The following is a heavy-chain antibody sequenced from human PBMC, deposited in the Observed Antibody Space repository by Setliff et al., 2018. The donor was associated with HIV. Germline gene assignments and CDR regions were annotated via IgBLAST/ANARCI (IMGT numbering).Heavy chain of an antibody. V-gene: IGHV4-59*11. D-gene: IGHD3-16*01. CDR2: IYNSG. J-gene: IGHJ5*02. Sequence: LSLTCSASGGSIGSHYWSWIRQPPGKGLEWIGYIYNSGNYNPSLKSRVIMAVDTSKNEFSLKLSSVTAADTAVYYCARVFPHPYGNSWFDTWGQGILVTVSS. CDR1: GGSIGSHY. CDR3: ARVFPHPYGNSWFDT.